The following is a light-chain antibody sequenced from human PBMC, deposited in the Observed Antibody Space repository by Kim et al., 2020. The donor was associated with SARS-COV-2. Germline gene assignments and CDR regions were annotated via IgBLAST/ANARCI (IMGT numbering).Light chain of an antibody. J-gene: IGLJ2*01. Sequence: ALGQSVRITCQGDSLRSYYASWYQQKPEQAPVLVIYGKNNRPSGIPDRFSGSSSGNTASLSITGAQAEDEADYYCNSRDSSGNRLVFGGGTQRTVL. CDR2: GKN. V-gene: IGLV3-19*01. CDR1: SLRSYY. CDR3: NSRDSSGNRLV.